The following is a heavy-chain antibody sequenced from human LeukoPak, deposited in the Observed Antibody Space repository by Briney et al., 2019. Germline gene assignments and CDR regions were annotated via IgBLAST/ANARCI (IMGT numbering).Heavy chain of an antibody. J-gene: IGHJ4*02. CDR2: ISYDGTNK. D-gene: IGHD2-21*02. V-gene: IGHV3-30-3*01. CDR3: ARGFVLGAAKNYFDY. CDR1: GFTFTNYA. Sequence: PGRSLRLSCAASGFTFTNYALHWIRQAPAKGLEWVAVISYDGTNKYYADSVKGRFTISRDNSKNTLSLQMNSLRAEDTALYYCARGFVLGAAKNYFDYWGQGALVTVSS.